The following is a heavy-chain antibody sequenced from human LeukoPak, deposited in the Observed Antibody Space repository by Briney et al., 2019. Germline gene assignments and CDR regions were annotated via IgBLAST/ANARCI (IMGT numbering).Heavy chain of an antibody. Sequence: ASVKVSCKASGYTFTSYDINWVRQASGQGLEWMGWMNPNSGNTGYSQKFQGRVTMTRDTSISTAYIELSSLRSEDTAVYYCVRGRPYYDSLTFYHPFDYWGQGTLVTLSS. D-gene: IGHD3-22*01. CDR3: VRGRPYYDSLTFYHPFDY. J-gene: IGHJ4*02. CDR1: GYTFTSYD. CDR2: MNPNSGNT. V-gene: IGHV1-8*01.